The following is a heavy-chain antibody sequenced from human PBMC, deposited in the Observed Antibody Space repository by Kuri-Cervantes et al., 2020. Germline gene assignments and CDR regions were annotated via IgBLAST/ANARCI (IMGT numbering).Heavy chain of an antibody. CDR1: GFTFSSYG. CDR2: IWYDGSNK. J-gene: IGHJ6*02. D-gene: IGHD3-10*01. CDR3: ARGYGSGSYFWSYYYYGMDV. V-gene: IGHV3-33*01. Sequence: GESLKISCAASGFTFSSYGMHWVRQAPGKGLEWVAVIWYDGSNKYYADSVKGRFTTSRDNAKNSLYLQMNSLRAEDTAVYYCARGYGSGSYFWSYYYYGMDVWGQGTMVTVSS.